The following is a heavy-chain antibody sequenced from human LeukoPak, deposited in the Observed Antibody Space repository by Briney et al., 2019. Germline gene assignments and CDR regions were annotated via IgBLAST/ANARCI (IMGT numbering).Heavy chain of an antibody. CDR1: GFTFSSYN. J-gene: IGHJ4*02. CDR3: ARARRDGSWYIDDC. V-gene: IGHV3-21*06. Sequence: GGSLRLSCAASGFTFSSYNMNWVRQAPGKGLEWVSSVDTTSAFIFYGDSMKGRVTISRDNAKNSLYLQMNSLRAEDTAVYYCARARRDGSWYIDDCWGQGTLVTVSS. CDR2: VDTTSAFI. D-gene: IGHD6-13*01.